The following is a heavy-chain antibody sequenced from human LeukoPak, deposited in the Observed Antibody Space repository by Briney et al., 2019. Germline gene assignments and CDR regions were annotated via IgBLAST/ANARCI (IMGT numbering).Heavy chain of an antibody. CDR2: IYYSGST. Sequence: PSETLSLTCTVSGGSISSNKYYWGWIRQPPGKGLEWIGSIYYSGSTYYNPTLKSRVTIFVDTSKNQFSLKLSSVTAADTAVYYCATPYSGGYQGLDIGGQGTMVTVSS. CDR3: ATPYSGGYQGLDI. V-gene: IGHV4-39*01. CDR1: GGSISSNKYY. J-gene: IGHJ3*02. D-gene: IGHD1-26*01.